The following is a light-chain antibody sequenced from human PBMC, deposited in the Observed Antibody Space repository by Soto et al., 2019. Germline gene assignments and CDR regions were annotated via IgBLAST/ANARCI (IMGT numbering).Light chain of an antibody. CDR1: STDVGSHDL. J-gene: IGLJ2*01. V-gene: IGLV2-23*01. CDR2: EGS. Sequence: QSALAQPASVSGSPGQSITISCTGISTDVGSHDLVSWYKHPPGKAPKLIIYEGSKRPSGVSNRFAGSKSGNTASLTISWLQAEDEADYYCCSDAGSYALLFGGGTKLTVL. CDR3: CSDAGSYALL.